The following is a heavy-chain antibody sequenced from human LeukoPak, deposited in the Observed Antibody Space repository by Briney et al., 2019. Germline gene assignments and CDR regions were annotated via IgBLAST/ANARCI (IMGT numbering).Heavy chain of an antibody. CDR2: ISSSSSTI. CDR3: ARLGVTTDDY. CDR1: GFTFSSYS. D-gene: IGHD4-17*01. V-gene: IGHV3-48*01. Sequence: GGSLRLSCAASGFTFSSYSMNWVRQAPGKGLEWVSYISSSSSTIYYADSAKGRFTISRDNAKNSLYLQMNSLRAEDTAVYYCARLGVTTDDYWGQGTLVTVSS. J-gene: IGHJ4*02.